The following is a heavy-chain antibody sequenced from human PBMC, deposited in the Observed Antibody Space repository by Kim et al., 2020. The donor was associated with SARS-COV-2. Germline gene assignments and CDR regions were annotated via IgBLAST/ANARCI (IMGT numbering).Heavy chain of an antibody. Sequence: AQGFTGRFVFSLDTSVSTAYLQISSLKAEDTAVYYCASQIAARPRGAFDIWGQGTMVTVSS. D-gene: IGHD6-6*01. J-gene: IGHJ3*02. V-gene: IGHV7-4-1*02. CDR3: ASQIAARPRGAFDI.